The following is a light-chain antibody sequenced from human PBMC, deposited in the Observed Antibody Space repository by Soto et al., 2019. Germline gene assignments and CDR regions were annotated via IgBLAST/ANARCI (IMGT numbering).Light chain of an antibody. CDR2: WAS. CDR1: LSLFWRSNYKNY. J-gene: IGKJ4*01. V-gene: IGKV4-1*01. Sequence: DIVMTQWPDSLAVSLGERATINCKSSLSLFWRSNYKNYLAWYQHKPGHPPKLLIYWASARASGVPDRFSGSGSGTDFTLTISSLHPEAVAVYYCQRYYTTPLTFAGGTKVEIK. CDR3: QRYYTTPLT.